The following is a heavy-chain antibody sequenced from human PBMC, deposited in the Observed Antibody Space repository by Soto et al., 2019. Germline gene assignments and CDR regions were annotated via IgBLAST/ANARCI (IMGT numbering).Heavy chain of an antibody. V-gene: IGHV1-3*01. D-gene: IGHD3-10*01. J-gene: IGHJ3*02. Sequence: ASVKVSCKASGYTFTSYAMHWVRQAPGQRLEWMGWINAGNGNTKYSQKFQGRVTINRDTYASTAYMELSSLRSEDTAVYYCAIRFGELLFDAFDIRGQGTMVTVSS. CDR2: INAGNGNT. CDR3: AIRFGELLFDAFDI. CDR1: GYTFTSYA.